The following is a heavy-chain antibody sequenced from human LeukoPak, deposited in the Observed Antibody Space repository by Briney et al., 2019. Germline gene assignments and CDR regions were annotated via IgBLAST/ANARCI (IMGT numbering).Heavy chain of an antibody. CDR2: TYYRSRWNT. D-gene: IGHD6-19*01. CDR1: GDSFSSDSGA. CDR3: AREKDRTGWYLHDAFDI. J-gene: IGHJ3*02. V-gene: IGHV6-1*01. Sequence: SQTLSLTCSISGDSFSSDSGAWNWIRQSPSRGLKWRGGTYYRSRWNTDYADSVKSRITINPDTSTYQLSLPLNSVTPEDTAVYYCAREKDRTGWYLHDAFDIWGQGTMVTVSS.